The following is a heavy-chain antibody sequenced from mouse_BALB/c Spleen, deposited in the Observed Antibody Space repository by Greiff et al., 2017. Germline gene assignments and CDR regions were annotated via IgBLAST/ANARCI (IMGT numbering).Heavy chain of an antibody. CDR1: GFTFSSYT. J-gene: IGHJ4*01. V-gene: IGHV5-6-4*01. CDR2: ISSGGSYT. D-gene: IGHD1-1*01. CDR3: TRDATVVAEDYAMDD. Sequence: DVKLVESGGGLVKPGGSLKLSCAASGFTFSSYTMSWVRQTPEKRLEWVATISSGGSYTYYPDSVKGRFTISRDNAKNTLYLQMSSLKSEDTAMYYCTRDATVVAEDYAMDDWGQGTSVTVSS.